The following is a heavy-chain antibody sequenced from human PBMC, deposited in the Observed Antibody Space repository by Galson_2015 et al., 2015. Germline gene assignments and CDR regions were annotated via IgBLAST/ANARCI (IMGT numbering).Heavy chain of an antibody. D-gene: IGHD2-2*01. CDR3: AKGLGKVPAALRYYYYGMDV. CDR2: TRNKANSYTT. CDR1: GFTFSDHY. J-gene: IGHJ6*02. V-gene: IGHV3-72*01. Sequence: SLRLSCAASGFTFSDHYMDWVRQAPGKGLEWVGRTRNKANSYTTEYAASVKGRFTISRDDSKNSLYLQMNSLKTEDTAVYYCAKGLGKVPAALRYYYYGMDVWGQGTTVTVSS.